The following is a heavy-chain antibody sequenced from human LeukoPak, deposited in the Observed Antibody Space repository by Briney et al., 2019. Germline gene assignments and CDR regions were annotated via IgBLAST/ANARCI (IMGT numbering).Heavy chain of an antibody. D-gene: IGHD2-2*01. CDR1: GYTFTSYG. CDR2: ISAYNGNT. V-gene: IGHV1-18*01. CDR3: ARADIVVVPAARAFDY. J-gene: IGHJ4*02. Sequence: GASVKVSCKASGYTFTSYGISWVRQARGQGLEWMGWISAYNGNTNYAQKLQGRVTMTTDTSTSTAYMELRSLRSDDTAVYYCARADIVVVPAARAFDYWGQGTMVTVSS.